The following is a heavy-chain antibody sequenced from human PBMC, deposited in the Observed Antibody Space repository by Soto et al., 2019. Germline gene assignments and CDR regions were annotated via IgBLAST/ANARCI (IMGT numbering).Heavy chain of an antibody. V-gene: IGHV3-48*02. D-gene: IGHD2-15*01. CDR2: ISSSSSTI. Sequence: EVQLVESGGGLVQPGGSLRLSCAASGFTFSSYSMNWVRQAPGKGLEWVSYISSSSSTIYYADSVKGRFTISRDNAKNSLYVQRNSLRDEDAAVYYWARDGSINDGMYVWGQGNTVTVSS. CDR1: GFTFSSYS. J-gene: IGHJ6*02. CDR3: ARDGSINDGMYV.